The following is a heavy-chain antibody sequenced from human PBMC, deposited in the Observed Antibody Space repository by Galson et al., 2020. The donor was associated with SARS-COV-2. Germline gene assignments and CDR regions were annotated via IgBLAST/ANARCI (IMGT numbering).Heavy chain of an antibody. D-gene: IGHD3-10*01. V-gene: IGHV3-48*03. CDR3: ARVWGGYYYYYMDV. CDR2: ISSSGSTI. J-gene: IGHJ6*03. CDR1: GFTFSRYE. Sequence: GESLKISCAASGFTFSRYEMNWVRQAPGKGLEWVSYISSSGSTIYYADSVKGRFTISRDNAKNSLYLQMNSLRAEDTAVYYCARVWGGYYYYYMDVWGKGTTVTVSS.